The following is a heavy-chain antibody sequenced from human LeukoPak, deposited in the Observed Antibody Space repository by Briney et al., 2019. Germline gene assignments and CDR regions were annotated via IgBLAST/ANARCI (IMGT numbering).Heavy chain of an antibody. CDR3: AQIAAAGLTLDY. CDR1: GLTFSSYG. CDR2: ISYDGSNK. V-gene: IGHV3-30*03. J-gene: IGHJ4*02. Sequence: GGSLRLSCAASGLTFSSYGMHWVRQAPGKGLEWVAVISYDGSNKYYADSVKGRFTISRDNSKNTLYLQMNSLRAEDTAVYYCAQIAAAGLTLDYWGQGTLVTVSS. D-gene: IGHD6-13*01.